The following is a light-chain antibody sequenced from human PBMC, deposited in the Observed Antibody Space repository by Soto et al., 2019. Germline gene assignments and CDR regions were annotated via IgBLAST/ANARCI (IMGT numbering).Light chain of an antibody. J-gene: IGKJ5*01. V-gene: IGKV3-11*01. CDR2: DAS. CDR1: QSISSY. CDR3: QQRSDWPPIT. Sequence: EIVSTQSPDTLSLSPGDRATLSCRASQSISSYLAWYQQKPGQSPRLLIYDASNRATGIPARFSGSGSGTDFTLTISSLEPEDFAVYYCQQRSDWPPITFGRGTRLEIK.